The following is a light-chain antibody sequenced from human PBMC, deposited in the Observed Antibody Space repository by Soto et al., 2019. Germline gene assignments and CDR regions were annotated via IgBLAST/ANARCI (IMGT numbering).Light chain of an antibody. CDR2: DAS. J-gene: IGKJ3*01. CDR1: QDISNY. CDR3: QQCDNRLCT. Sequence: IQMTQSPSSLSASVGDSVTITCQASQDISNYLNWYQQKPGKAPKLLIYDASNLETGVPSRFSGRGSGTDFTFTISSLQPEDIATYYCQQCDNRLCTFGPGTKVDIK. V-gene: IGKV1-33*01.